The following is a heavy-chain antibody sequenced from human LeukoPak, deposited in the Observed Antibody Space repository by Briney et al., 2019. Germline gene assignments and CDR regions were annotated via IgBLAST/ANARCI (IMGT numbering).Heavy chain of an antibody. CDR3: VKDAGTA. Sequence: SLXLSCAASGFTFSNNWMSWVRQAPGKGLECVANIKKDGSEKYYINSVKGRFTISRDNAKNSLYLQMNSLRAEDTALYYCVKDAGTAWGQGTLVTVSS. CDR2: IKKDGSEK. V-gene: IGHV3-7*01. D-gene: IGHD2-8*02. J-gene: IGHJ5*02. CDR1: GFTFSNNW.